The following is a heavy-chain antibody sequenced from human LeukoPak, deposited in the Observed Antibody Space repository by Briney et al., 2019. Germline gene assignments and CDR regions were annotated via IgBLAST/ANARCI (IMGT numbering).Heavy chain of an antibody. D-gene: IGHD3-10*01. J-gene: IGHJ4*02. CDR2: IYYSGGT. CDR1: GVSVSYYH. CDR3: AGRDYYDSGTITDY. V-gene: IGHV4-59*02. Sequence: PSETLSLNCSVSGVSVSYYHWSWVRQPPGKGLEWIGNIYYSGGTNYKPSLKSRATISLDTSKNQLYLRLSSVTAADTAVYYCAGRDYYDSGTITDYWGQGTVVAVSS.